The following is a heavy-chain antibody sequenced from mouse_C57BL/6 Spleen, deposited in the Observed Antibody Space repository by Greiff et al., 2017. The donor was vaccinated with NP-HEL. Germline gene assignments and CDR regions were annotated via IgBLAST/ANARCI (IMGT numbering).Heavy chain of an antibody. CDR1: GYTFTSYW. V-gene: IGHV1-64*01. D-gene: IGHD1-1*01. CDR2: IHPNSGST. CDR3: ARWGTTVHFDY. Sequence: QVQLQQPGAELVKPGASVKLSCKASGYTFTSYWMHWVKQRPGQGLEWIGMIHPNSGSTNYNEKFKSKATLTVDKSSSPAYMQLSSLTSEDSAVYYCARWGTTVHFDYWGQGTTLTVSS. J-gene: IGHJ2*01.